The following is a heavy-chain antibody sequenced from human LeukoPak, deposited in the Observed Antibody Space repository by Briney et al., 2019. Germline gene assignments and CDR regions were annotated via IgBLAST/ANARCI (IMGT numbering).Heavy chain of an antibody. CDR1: GGSVSSGSYY. CDR3: ATSLMEGDYYYDSSGYYNFDY. Sequence: PSETLSLTCTVSGGSVSSGSYYWSWIRQPPGKGLEWIGYNYYSGSTNYNPSLKSRVTISVDTSKNQFSLKLSSVTAADTAVYYCATSLMEGDYYYDSSGYYNFDYWGQGTLVTVSS. CDR2: NYYSGST. J-gene: IGHJ4*02. V-gene: IGHV4-61*01. D-gene: IGHD3-22*01.